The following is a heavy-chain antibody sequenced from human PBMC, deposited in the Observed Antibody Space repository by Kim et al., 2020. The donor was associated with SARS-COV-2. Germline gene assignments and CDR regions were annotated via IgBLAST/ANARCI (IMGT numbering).Heavy chain of an antibody. V-gene: IGHV4-34*01. Sequence: SETLSLTCAVYGGSFSGYYWSWIRQPPGKGLEWIGEINHSGSTNYNPSLKSRVTISVDTSKNQFSLKLSSVTAADTAVYYCARAGPNPVVVAATRLYYYYGMDVWGQGTTVTVSS. CDR3: ARAGPNPVVVAATRLYYYYGMDV. D-gene: IGHD2-15*01. CDR1: GGSFSGYY. CDR2: INHSGST. J-gene: IGHJ6*02.